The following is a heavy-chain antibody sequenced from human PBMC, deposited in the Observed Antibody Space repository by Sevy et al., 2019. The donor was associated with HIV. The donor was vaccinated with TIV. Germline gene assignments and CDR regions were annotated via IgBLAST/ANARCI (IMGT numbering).Heavy chain of an antibody. CDR1: GYTLTEFA. CDR3: ATTKDYYETSGYPVDY. J-gene: IGHJ4*02. Sequence: ASVKVSCKVSGYTLTEFAMHWVRQAPGKGLEWMGTFDPEDDETMYAQKFQGRLTLTEDTSTDTAYMELSSLRSEDTAVYDVATTKDYYETSGYPVDYWGQGTLVTVSS. V-gene: IGHV1-24*01. CDR2: FDPEDDET. D-gene: IGHD3-22*01.